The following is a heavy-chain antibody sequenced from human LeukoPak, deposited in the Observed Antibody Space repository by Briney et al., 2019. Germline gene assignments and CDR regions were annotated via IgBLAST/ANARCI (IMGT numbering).Heavy chain of an antibody. Sequence: ASVKVSCMASGYTFTSYGISWVRPAPGQGLEWMGWISAYNGNTNYAQKFQGRVTMTEHTSTDTAYMELSSLRSEDTAVYCCARARFGDGYYMDVWGKGTTVTVSS. V-gene: IGHV1-18*01. J-gene: IGHJ6*03. D-gene: IGHD3-10*01. CDR1: GYTFTSYG. CDR2: ISAYNGNT. CDR3: ARARFGDGYYMDV.